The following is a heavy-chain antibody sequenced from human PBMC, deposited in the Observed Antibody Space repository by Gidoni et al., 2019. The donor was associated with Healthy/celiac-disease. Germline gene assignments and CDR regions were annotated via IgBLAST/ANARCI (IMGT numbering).Heavy chain of an antibody. J-gene: IGHJ4*02. CDR3: VSGSGWYSYDY. Sequence: EVQLVESGGGLVQPGGSLRLSCPASGFTFSSYAMHWVRQAPGKGLEYVSAISSNGGSTYYADSVKGRFTISRDNSKNTLYLQMSSLRAEDTAVYYCVSGSGWYSYDYWGQGTLVTVSS. D-gene: IGHD6-19*01. V-gene: IGHV3-64D*06. CDR1: GFTFSSYA. CDR2: ISSNGGST.